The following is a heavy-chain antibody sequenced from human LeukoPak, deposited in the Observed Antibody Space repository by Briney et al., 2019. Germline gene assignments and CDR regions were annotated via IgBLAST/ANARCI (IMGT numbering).Heavy chain of an antibody. D-gene: IGHD2/OR15-2a*01. CDR1: GFTFSNYA. CDR3: ARQRVGYFRS. CDR2: MSYDGSHQ. V-gene: IGHV3-30*01. J-gene: IGHJ5*02. Sequence: PGGSLRLSCAASGFTFSNYAMHWVRQAPGKGLEWVALMSYDGSHQYYADSVKGRFTISRDNSNSTVFLQMNSLRTEDTAVYCARQRVGYFRSWGQGTLVTVSS.